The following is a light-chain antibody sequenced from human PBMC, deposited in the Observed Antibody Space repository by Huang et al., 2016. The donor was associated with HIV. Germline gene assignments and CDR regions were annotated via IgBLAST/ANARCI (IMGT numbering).Light chain of an antibody. CDR2: DAS. Sequence: DIQMTQSPSPLSASVGDRVTITCQASQDIRNYLNWYQQKPGKAPMLLIYDASNVETVFPSRFSGSGSGTDFTFTISSLQPEDIATYYCQQYDNLSYTFGQGTKLEIK. J-gene: IGKJ2*01. CDR1: QDIRNY. V-gene: IGKV1-33*01. CDR3: QQYDNLSYT.